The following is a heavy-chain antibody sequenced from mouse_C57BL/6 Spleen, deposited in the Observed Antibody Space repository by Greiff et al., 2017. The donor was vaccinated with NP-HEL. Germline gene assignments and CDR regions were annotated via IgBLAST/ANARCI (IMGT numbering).Heavy chain of an antibody. J-gene: IGHJ1*03. D-gene: IGHD2-4*01. CDR2: ISYDGSN. V-gene: IGHV3-6*01. CDR3: ARGGGYYDYDGDWYFDV. Sequence: EVQRVESGPGLVKPSQSLSLTCSVTGYSITSGYYWNWIRQFPGNKLEWMGYISYDGSNNYNPSLKNRISITRDTSKNQFFLKLNSVTTEDTATYYCARGGGYYDYDGDWYFDVWGTGTTVTVSS. CDR1: GYSITSGYY.